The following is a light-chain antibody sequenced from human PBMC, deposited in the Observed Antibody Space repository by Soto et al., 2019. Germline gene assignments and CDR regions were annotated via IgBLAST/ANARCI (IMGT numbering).Light chain of an antibody. V-gene: IGKV1-5*01. CDR3: QQYYSFPRT. Sequence: DIQMTQSPSTLSASVGDRVTITCRASQSINNWLAWYQQKPGKAPKFLIYAASTLQSGVPSRFSGSGSGTDFTLTISCLQSEDFATYYCQQYYSFPRTFGQGTKVEIK. J-gene: IGKJ1*01. CDR1: QSINNW. CDR2: AAS.